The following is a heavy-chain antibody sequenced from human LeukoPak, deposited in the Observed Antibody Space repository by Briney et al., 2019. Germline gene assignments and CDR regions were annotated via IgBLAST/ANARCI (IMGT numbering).Heavy chain of an antibody. V-gene: IGHV1-69*04. Sequence: GASVKVSCKVSGGTFNMYGISWVRQAPGQGLEWMGRIIPTLDRTKYARSFQGRVTITADKSTATVYMDLSSLRPEDTAVYYCARWVLSGDSLTTYYYKPVIDNWFDPWGQGTLVTVSS. CDR3: ARWVLSGDSLTTYYYKPVIDNWFDP. CDR1: GGTFNMYG. CDR2: IIPTLDRT. D-gene: IGHD3-9*01. J-gene: IGHJ5*01.